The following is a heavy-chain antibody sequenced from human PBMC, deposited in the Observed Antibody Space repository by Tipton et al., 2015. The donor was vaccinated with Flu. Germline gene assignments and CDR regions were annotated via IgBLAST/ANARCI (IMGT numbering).Heavy chain of an antibody. CDR3: ARYGADYDSSGYSYWYFDL. CDR2: IYHSGNT. V-gene: IGHV4-38-2*01. CDR1: GYSISSGYY. Sequence: TLSLTCAVSGYSISSGYYWGWIRPPPGKGLEWIGTIYHSGNTYYNPSLKSRVTISVDTSKNQFSRKLSSVTAADTAVYYCARYGADYDSSGYSYWYFDLWGRGTLVTVSS. D-gene: IGHD3-22*01. J-gene: IGHJ2*01.